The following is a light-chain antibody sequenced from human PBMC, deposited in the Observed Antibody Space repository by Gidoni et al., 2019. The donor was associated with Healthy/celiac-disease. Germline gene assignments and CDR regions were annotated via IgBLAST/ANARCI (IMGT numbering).Light chain of an antibody. V-gene: IGKV1-39*01. Sequence: DIQMTQSPSSLSASVGDRVTITCRASQSISSYLNWYQQKPGKAPKLLIYAASSLQSGVPSRFSGSGSGTDFTLTISSLQPEEFATYYCQQSYSYWTFGQGTKVEIK. CDR3: QQSYSYWT. CDR2: AAS. CDR1: QSISSY. J-gene: IGKJ1*01.